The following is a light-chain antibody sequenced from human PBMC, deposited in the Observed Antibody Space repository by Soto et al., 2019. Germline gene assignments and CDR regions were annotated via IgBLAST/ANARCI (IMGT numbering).Light chain of an antibody. V-gene: IGLV2-14*01. Sequence: QSALTQPASVSGSPGQSITISCTGTSSDVGGYNYVSWYQQHPAKAPKLMIYDVSSRPSGVSNRFSGSKSANTASLTISGLQAEDEADYFCSSYTSSSTYVFGTGTKRTVL. CDR1: SSDVGGYNY. CDR3: SSYTSSSTYV. CDR2: DVS. J-gene: IGLJ1*01.